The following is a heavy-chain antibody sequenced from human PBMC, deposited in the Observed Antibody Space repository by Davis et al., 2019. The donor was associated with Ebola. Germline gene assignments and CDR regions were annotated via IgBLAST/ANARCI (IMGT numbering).Heavy chain of an antibody. CDR3: ARDSGWSGVVS. V-gene: IGHV3-7*03. D-gene: IGHD6-19*01. CDR1: GFTFSSYW. J-gene: IGHJ5*01. Sequence: GESLKISCAASGFTFSSYWMSWVRQAPGKGLEWVANIKQDGSDKNYVDSVKGRFTISRDNAKNSLYLQMNSLRAEATAVYYCARDSGWSGVVSWGQGTLVTVSS. CDR2: IKQDGSDK.